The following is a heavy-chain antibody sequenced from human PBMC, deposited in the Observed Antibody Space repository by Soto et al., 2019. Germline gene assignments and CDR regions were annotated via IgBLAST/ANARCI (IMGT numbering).Heavy chain of an antibody. CDR1: GGSFSGYY. Sequence: PSETLSLTCAVYGGSFSGYYWSWIRQPPGKGLEWIGEINHSGSTNYNPSQKSRVTISVDTSKNQFSLKLSSVTAADTAVYYCARAGRAARFDPWGQGTLVTVSS. D-gene: IGHD2-15*01. V-gene: IGHV4-34*01. J-gene: IGHJ5*02. CDR3: ARAGRAARFDP. CDR2: INHSGST.